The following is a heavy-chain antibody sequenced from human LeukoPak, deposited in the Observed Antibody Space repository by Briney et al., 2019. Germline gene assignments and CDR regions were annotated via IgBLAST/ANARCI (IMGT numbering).Heavy chain of an antibody. D-gene: IGHD1-26*01. CDR3: ARMSGGSWFDP. J-gene: IGHJ5*02. CDR2: IYYSGST. CDR1: GGSISSYY. V-gene: IGHV4-59*01. Sequence: SETLSLTCTVSGGSISSYYWNWIRQAPGKGLEWIGYIYYSGSTNYNPSLKSRVTISVDTSKNQFSLNLSSVTAADTALYYCARMSGGSWFDPWGQGTLVTVSS.